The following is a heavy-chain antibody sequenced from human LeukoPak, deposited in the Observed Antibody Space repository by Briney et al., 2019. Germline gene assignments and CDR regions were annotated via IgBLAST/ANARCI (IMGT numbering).Heavy chain of an antibody. J-gene: IGHJ4*02. CDR2: ISSSSSYI. Sequence: GGSLRLSCAASGFAFSTYSMIWVRQAPGKGLELVSSISSSSSYILYADSVKGRFTISRDNAKNSLYLQMNSLRAEDTAVYYCARVGAGSSGWLNQFDSWGQGTLVTVSS. D-gene: IGHD6-19*01. CDR1: GFAFSTYS. V-gene: IGHV3-21*01. CDR3: ARVGAGSSGWLNQFDS.